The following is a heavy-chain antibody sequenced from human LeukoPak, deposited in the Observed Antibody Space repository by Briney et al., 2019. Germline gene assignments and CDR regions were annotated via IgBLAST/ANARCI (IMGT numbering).Heavy chain of an antibody. CDR1: GGSINSRDYY. D-gene: IGHD5-12*01. J-gene: IGHJ4*02. V-gene: IGHV4-39*07. CDR3: AIEVLNYSAYNPLDH. CDR2: IYYNGAT. Sequence: PSETLSLTCRISGGSINSRDYYWGWIRQPPGKGLEWIGTIYYNGATQYSPSLKSRVTLSVDTSRNQFSLRLTSVTAADTAVYYCAIEVLNYSAYNPLDHWGQGTLVTVSS.